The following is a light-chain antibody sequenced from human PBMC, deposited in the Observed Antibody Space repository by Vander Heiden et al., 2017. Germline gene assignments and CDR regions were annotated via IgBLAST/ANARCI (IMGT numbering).Light chain of an antibody. J-gene: IGKJ3*01. Sequence: EIVLTQSPGTLSLSPGARATISCRASQSVSNAYLAWYSQKPGQAPRLLIYATSARATGIPDRFSGSGSGTDFTLTVSRLEPEDFAVYYCQQYGASPLTFGPGTRVDIK. CDR1: QSVSNAY. CDR3: QQYGASPLT. V-gene: IGKV3-20*01. CDR2: ATS.